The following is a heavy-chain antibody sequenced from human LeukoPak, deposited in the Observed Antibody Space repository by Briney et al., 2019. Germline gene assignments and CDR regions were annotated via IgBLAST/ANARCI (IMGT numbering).Heavy chain of an antibody. D-gene: IGHD6-13*01. CDR3: ARGAAAGFDY. J-gene: IGHJ4*02. CDR2: MNPNSGNT. CDR1: GYTFTSYD. V-gene: IGHV1-8*03. Sequence: GASVKVSCKASGYTFTSYDIKWVRQATGQGLEWMGWMNPNSGNTGYAQKFQGRVTITRNTSISTAYMELSSMRSEDTAVYYCARGAAAGFDYWGQGTLVTVSS.